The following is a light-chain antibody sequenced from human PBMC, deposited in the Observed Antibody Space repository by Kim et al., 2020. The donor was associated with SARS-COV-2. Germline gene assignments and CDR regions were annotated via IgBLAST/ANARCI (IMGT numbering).Light chain of an antibody. V-gene: IGKV3-20*01. J-gene: IGKJ1*01. CDR2: GAS. CDR3: QQYGSSPRT. Sequence: SLSPGERATLSFRASQGSSYLAWYQQKPGQAPRLLIYGASSRATGIPDRFSGSGSGTDFTLTISRLEPEDFAVYYCQQYGSSPRTFGQGTKVDIK. CDR1: QGSSY.